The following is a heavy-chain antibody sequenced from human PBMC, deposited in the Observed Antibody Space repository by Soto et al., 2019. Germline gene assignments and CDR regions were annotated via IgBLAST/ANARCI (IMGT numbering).Heavy chain of an antibody. CDR1: GFTFSSYG. J-gene: IGHJ3*02. CDR2: ISYDGSNK. Sequence: GGSLRLSCAASGFTFSSYGMHWVRQAPGKGLEWVAVISYDGSNKYHADSVKGRFTISRDNSKNTLYLQMNSLRAEDTAVYYCAKSLFRLVDAFDIWGQGTMVTVSS. CDR3: AKSLFRLVDAFDI. D-gene: IGHD6-6*01. V-gene: IGHV3-30*18.